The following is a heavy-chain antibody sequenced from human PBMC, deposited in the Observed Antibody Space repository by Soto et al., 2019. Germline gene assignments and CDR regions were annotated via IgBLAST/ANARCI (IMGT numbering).Heavy chain of an antibody. CDR3: ARAGGAGSGHDWFDP. CDR1: GGSVRDGSYY. Sequence: LSLTCTVSGGSVRDGSYYWAWLRQPPGKGLEWIGHIYHSGSTYYNPSLKSRVTMSIDTSKNLFSLNLSSVTAADTAVYYCARAGGAGSGHDWFDPWGQGTLVTVSS. V-gene: IGHV4-61*01. CDR2: IYHSGST. D-gene: IGHD6-13*01. J-gene: IGHJ5*02.